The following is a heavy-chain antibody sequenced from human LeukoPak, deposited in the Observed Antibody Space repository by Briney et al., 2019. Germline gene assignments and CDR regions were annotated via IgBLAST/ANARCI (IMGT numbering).Heavy chain of an antibody. CDR2: ISYDRSNK. J-gene: IGHJ4*02. D-gene: IGHD2-2*01. CDR1: GFTFSSYG. Sequence: GGSLRLSCAASGFTFSSYGMHWVRQAPGKGLEWVAVISYDRSNKYYADSVKGRFTISRDNSKNTLYLQMNSLRAEDTAVYYCAKDMGYCSSTSCPLDYWGQGTLVTVSS. V-gene: IGHV3-30*18. CDR3: AKDMGYCSSTSCPLDY.